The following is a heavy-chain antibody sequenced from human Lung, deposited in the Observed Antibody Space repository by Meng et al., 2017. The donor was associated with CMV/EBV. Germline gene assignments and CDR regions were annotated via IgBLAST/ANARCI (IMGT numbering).Heavy chain of an antibody. CDR1: GYTFTGHF. D-gene: IGHD7-27*01. CDR3: ARDDNWGPDY. Sequence: SCKASGYTFTGHFMHWVRQAPGQGLEWMGWIHPNTGVTNDAQNFQGRVTMTRDTSIRTLYMELSGLRSDDTAMYYCARDDNWGPDYWGQGTLVTVSS. J-gene: IGHJ4*02. CDR2: IHPNTGVT. V-gene: IGHV1-2*02.